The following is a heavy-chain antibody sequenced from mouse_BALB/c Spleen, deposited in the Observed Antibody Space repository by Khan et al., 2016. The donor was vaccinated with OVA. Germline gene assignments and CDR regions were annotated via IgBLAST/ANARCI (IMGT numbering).Heavy chain of an antibody. CDR2: IWGGGGT. V-gene: IGHV2-6-4*01. CDR3: ARAYYRYDGYYAMDY. D-gene: IGHD2-14*01. CDR1: GFSLSRYD. J-gene: IGHJ4*01. Sequence: QVQLKESGPGLVAPSQSLSSTCTVSGFSLSRYDIHWVRQPPGKGLEWLGVIWGGGGTAYNSTSKSRLSISKDNSKSQVFLQMNSLQTDDTAMYYCARAYYRYDGYYAMDYWGQGTSVTVSS.